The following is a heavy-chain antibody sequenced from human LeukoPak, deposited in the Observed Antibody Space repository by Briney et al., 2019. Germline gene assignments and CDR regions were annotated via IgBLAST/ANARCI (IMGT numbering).Heavy chain of an antibody. CDR3: ARPPRAGTLRGWYFDL. V-gene: IGHV5-51*01. J-gene: IGHJ2*01. CDR1: GYSFTSYW. Sequence: GESLKISCKGSGYSFTSYWIGWVRQMPGKGLEWMGSIFLGDSDIRYSPSFQGQVIISADKSISTAYLQWSSLKASDTAMYYCARPPRAGTLRGWYFDLWGRGTLVTVSS. D-gene: IGHD5-12*01. CDR2: IFLGDSDI.